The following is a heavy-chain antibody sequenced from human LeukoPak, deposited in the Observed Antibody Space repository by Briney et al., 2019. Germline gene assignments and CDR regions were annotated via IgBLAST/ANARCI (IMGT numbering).Heavy chain of an antibody. V-gene: IGHV4-39*01. CDR1: GASISSSNYY. Sequence: PSETLSLTCTVSGASISSSNYYWGWIRQPPGKGLEWIVTIYYSRSSYYNPSLKSRLTMSVDTSKNRFSLKLRSVTAADTAVYYCARKLAFGVVVIHGGAFDIWGQGTMVTVSS. J-gene: IGHJ3*02. CDR3: ARKLAFGVVVIHGGAFDI. CDR2: IYYSRSS. D-gene: IGHD3-3*01.